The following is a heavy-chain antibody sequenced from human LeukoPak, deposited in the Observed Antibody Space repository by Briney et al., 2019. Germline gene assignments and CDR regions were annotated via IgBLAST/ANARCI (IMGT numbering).Heavy chain of an antibody. Sequence: GGSLRLSCAASGFTFTDYYMSWIRQAPGKGLEWVSYISPTGTTKYYADSVKGRFTISRDNAKNSLYLQMNSLRAEDTAVYYCASGYYDSSGYPLHYFDYWGQGTLVTVSS. CDR1: GFTFTDYY. J-gene: IGHJ4*02. D-gene: IGHD3-22*01. CDR2: ISPTGTTK. V-gene: IGHV3-11*04. CDR3: ASGYYDSSGYPLHYFDY.